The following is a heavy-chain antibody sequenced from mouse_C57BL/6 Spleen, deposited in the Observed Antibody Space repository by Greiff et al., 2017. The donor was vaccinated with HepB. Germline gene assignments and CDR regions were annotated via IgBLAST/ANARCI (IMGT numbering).Heavy chain of an antibody. Sequence: EVMLVESEGGLVQPGSSMKLSCTASGFTFSDYYMAWVRQVPEKGLEWVANINYDGSSTYYLDSLKSRFIISRDNAKNILYLQMSSLKSEDTATYYCARAGSSYAFDYWGQGTTLTVSS. D-gene: IGHD1-1*01. J-gene: IGHJ2*01. CDR3: ARAGSSYAFDY. CDR1: GFTFSDYY. CDR2: INYDGSST. V-gene: IGHV5-16*01.